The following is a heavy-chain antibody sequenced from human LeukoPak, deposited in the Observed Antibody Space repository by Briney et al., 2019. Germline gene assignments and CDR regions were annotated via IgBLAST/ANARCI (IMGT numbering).Heavy chain of an antibody. J-gene: IGHJ4*02. D-gene: IGHD3-3*01. CDR3: AKDYDFWSGYHYYPDY. CDR1: GFTFSSYA. CDR2: ISGSGGST. Sequence: GGSLRLSCAASGFTFSSYAMSWVRQAPGKGLEWVSAISGSGGSTYYADSVKGRFTISRDNSKNTLYLQMNSLRAEDTAVYYCAKDYDFWSGYHYYPDYWGQGTLVTVSS. V-gene: IGHV3-23*01.